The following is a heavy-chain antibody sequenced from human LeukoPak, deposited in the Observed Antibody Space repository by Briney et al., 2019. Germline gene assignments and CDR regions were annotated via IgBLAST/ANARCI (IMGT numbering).Heavy chain of an antibody. V-gene: IGHV4-59*01. CDR2: IYYSGST. CDR3: ARDQPPAGY. CDR1: GGSISSYY. J-gene: IGHJ4*02. Sequence: PSETLSLTCTVSGGSISSYYWSWIRQPPGKGLEWIGYIYYSGSTNYNPSLKSRVTISVDTSKNQFSLKLSSVTAADTVVYYCARDQPPAGYWGQGTLVTVSS.